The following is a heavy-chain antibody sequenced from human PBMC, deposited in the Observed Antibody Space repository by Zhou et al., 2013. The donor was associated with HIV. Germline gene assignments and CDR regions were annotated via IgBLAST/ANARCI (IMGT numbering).Heavy chain of an antibody. CDR2: ISAHNGYT. Sequence: QVQLVQSGAEVKKPGASVKVSCKASGYTFSSYGISWVRQAPGQGLEWMGWISAHNGYTNYAQKFQGRVTITTDESTNTAYMELRSLRSEDTAIYYCARDRNIYYYDSSVFYYYMDVWGKGTTVTVSS. V-gene: IGHV1-18*01. CDR1: GYTFSSYG. J-gene: IGHJ6*03. D-gene: IGHD3-22*01. CDR3: ARDRNIYYYDSSVFYYYMDV.